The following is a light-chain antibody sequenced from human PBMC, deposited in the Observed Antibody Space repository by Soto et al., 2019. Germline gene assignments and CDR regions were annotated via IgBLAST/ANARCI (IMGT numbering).Light chain of an antibody. CDR2: GAS. CDR3: QQYGSSPPIT. Sequence: EIVLTQCPGTLSLSPGERATLSCRASHSVSSSYLAWYQQKPGQAPRLLIYGASSRATSIPDRFSGSGSGTDFTLTISRLEPEDFAVYYCQQYGSSPPITFGQGTRLEIK. J-gene: IGKJ5*01. CDR1: HSVSSSY. V-gene: IGKV3-20*01.